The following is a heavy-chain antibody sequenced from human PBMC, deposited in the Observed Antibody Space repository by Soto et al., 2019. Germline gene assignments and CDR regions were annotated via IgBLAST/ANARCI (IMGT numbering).Heavy chain of an antibody. V-gene: IGHV4-59*01. J-gene: IGHJ6*03. CDR2: IYYSGST. Sequence: PSETLSLTCTVSCGSISSYYWSWIRQPPGKGLEWIGYIYYSGSTNYNPSLKSRVTISVDTSKNQFSLKLSSVTAADTAVYYCVRGIRNYYYYMDVWGKGTTVTVSS. CDR1: CGSISSYY. CDR3: VRGIRNYYYYMDV.